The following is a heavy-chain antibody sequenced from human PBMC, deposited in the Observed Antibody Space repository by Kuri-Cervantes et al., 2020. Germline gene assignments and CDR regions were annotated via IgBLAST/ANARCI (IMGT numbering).Heavy chain of an antibody. V-gene: IGHV1-46*01. Sequence: ASVKVSCKAFGYTFTSYYMHWVRQAPGQGLEWMGIINPSGGSTSYAQKFQGRVTMTEDTSTDTAYMELSSLRSEDTAVYYCATGPAYCSSTSCLSFDYWGQGTLVTVSS. CDR3: ATGPAYCSSTSCLSFDY. J-gene: IGHJ4*02. CDR2: INPSGGST. CDR1: GYTFTSYY. D-gene: IGHD2-2*01.